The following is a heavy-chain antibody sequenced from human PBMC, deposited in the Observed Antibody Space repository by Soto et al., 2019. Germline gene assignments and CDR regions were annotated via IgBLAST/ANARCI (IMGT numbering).Heavy chain of an antibody. CDR1: GGSIRSGSYY. CDR3: AREGGDGVDY. J-gene: IGHJ4*02. Sequence: QVQLQESGPGLVKPSQTLSLTCTVSGGSIRSGSYYWSWIRQHAGQGLEWIGYIYYSGTTYYNPSLKTRLFISVDPSKNQFTLRLSSVTAADTAVYYCAREGGDGVDYWGQGTPVTVSS. CDR2: IYYSGTT. V-gene: IGHV4-31*03. D-gene: IGHD3-16*01.